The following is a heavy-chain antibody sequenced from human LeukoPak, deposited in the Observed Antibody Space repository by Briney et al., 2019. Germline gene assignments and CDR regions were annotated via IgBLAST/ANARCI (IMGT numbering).Heavy chain of an antibody. CDR2: ISSSSSTI. J-gene: IGHJ4*02. Sequence: PGGSLRLSCAASGFTFDDYGMSWVRQAPGKGLEWVSYISSSSSTIYYADSVKGRFTISRDNAKNSLYLQMNSLRAEDTAVYYCARERRQWLPPHPCYFDYWGQGTLVTVSS. CDR1: GFTFDDYG. D-gene: IGHD6-19*01. CDR3: ARERRQWLPPHPCYFDY. V-gene: IGHV3-48*01.